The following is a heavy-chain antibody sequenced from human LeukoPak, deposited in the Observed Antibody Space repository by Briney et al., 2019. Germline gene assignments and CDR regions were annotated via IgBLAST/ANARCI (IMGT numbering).Heavy chain of an antibody. CDR2: IHHSGRS. CDR3: ARGGNRFGGFYFDY. J-gene: IGHJ4*02. Sequence: SETLPLTCTVSADSLSSGGHYWAWIRQFPGNGLESIGFIHHSGRSRHNPSLKDRVAMSVDTSRKQFALKLSSVTAADTAMYYCARGGNRFGGFYFDYWGQGIQVIVSS. D-gene: IGHD3-10*01. V-gene: IGHV4-31*03. CDR1: ADSLSSGGHY.